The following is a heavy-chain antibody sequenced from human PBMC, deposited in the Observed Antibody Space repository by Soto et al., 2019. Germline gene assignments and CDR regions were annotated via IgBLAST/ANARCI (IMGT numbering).Heavy chain of an antibody. CDR1: GGTFSSYA. CDR3: AREGAYCTNGVCYGMDV. V-gene: IGHV1-69*06. CDR2: IIPIFGTA. D-gene: IGHD2-8*01. Sequence: QVQLVQSGAEVKKPGSSVKVSCKASGGTFSSYAISRVRQAPGQGLEWMGGIIPIFGTANYAQKFQGRVTITADKSTSTAYMELSSLRSEDTAVYYCAREGAYCTNGVCYGMDVWGQVNTFTVSS. J-gene: IGHJ6*01.